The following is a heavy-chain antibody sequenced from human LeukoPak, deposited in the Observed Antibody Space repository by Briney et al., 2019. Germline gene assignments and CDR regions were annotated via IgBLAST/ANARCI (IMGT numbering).Heavy chain of an antibody. CDR2: ISYDGSDK. Sequence: GGSLRLSCAASGFTFSSYVIHWVRQAPGKGLEWVAHISYDGSDKYYADSVKGRFTISRDNSKNTLYLQMNSLRAEDTAVYYCARGGTMVRGVIIFNWFDPWGQGTLVTVSS. CDR3: ARGGTMVRGVIIFNWFDP. V-gene: IGHV3-30-3*01. J-gene: IGHJ5*02. D-gene: IGHD3-10*01. CDR1: GFTFSSYV.